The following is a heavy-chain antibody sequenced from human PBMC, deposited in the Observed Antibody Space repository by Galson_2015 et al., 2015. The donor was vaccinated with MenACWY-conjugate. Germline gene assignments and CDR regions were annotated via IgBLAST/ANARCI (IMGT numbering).Heavy chain of an antibody. CDR2: FYPGDSDT. Sequence: QSGAEVKKPGESLKISCKGSGYSFTSYWIGWVRQMPGKGLEWMGIFYPGDSDTRYSPSFQGQVTISADKSISTAYLQWSSLKASDTAMYYCTRQGRYCSSPSCYTNWFDPWGQGTLVTVSS. D-gene: IGHD2-2*02. V-gene: IGHV5-51*01. J-gene: IGHJ5*02. CDR1: GYSFTSYW. CDR3: TRQGRYCSSPSCYTNWFDP.